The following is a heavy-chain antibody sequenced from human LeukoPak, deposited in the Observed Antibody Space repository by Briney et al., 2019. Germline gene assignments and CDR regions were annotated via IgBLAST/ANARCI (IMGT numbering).Heavy chain of an antibody. Sequence: GGSLRLSCAASGFTFSSYGMHWVRQAPGKGLEWVAVISYDGSNKYYADSVKGRFTIPRDNSKNTLYLQMNSLRAEDTAVYYCAKDLNPGAFDIWGQGTMVTVPS. D-gene: IGHD1-14*01. CDR3: AKDLNPGAFDI. CDR1: GFTFSSYG. CDR2: ISYDGSNK. V-gene: IGHV3-30*18. J-gene: IGHJ3*02.